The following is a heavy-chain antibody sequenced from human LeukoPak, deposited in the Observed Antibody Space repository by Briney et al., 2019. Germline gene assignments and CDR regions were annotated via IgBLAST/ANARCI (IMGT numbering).Heavy chain of an antibody. D-gene: IGHD3-22*01. CDR2: ITGSGSTK. V-gene: IGHV3-48*03. J-gene: IGHJ4*02. CDR3: ARLLDISGR. CDR1: GFTFSTYE. Sequence: GGSLRLSCAASGFTFSTYEMNWVRQAPGKGLEWLSYITGSGSTKYYADSVRGRFTISRDNSRNSLYLQINSLRAEDTAVYYCARLLDISGRWGQGTLVTVSS.